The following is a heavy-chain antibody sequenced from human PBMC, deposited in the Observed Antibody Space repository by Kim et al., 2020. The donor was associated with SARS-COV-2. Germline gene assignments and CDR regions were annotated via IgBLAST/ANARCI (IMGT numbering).Heavy chain of an antibody. CDR2: IKSKTDGGTT. CDR3: TTDIIMTTVTTPDY. J-gene: IGHJ4*02. V-gene: IGHV3-15*01. D-gene: IGHD4-17*01. CDR1: GFIFSNAW. Sequence: GGSLRLSCAASGFIFSNAWMSWVRQAPGKGLEWVGRIKSKTDGGTTDYAAPVKGRFTISRDDSKNTLYLQMNSLKTEDTAVYYCTTDIIMTTVTTPDYWGQGTLVTVSS.